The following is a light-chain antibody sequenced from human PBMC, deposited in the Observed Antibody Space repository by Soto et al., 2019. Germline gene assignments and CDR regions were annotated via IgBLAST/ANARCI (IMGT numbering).Light chain of an antibody. V-gene: IGLV2-14*01. Sequence: QSVLTHPASVSVSPGQSITISCPGTSSDVGAYNFVSWYQQYPGKAPKVIIFEVRKRPSGVSNRFSGSKSGDTASLTISGLQAEDEADYYCSSYRSSTNSAFGTGTKV. CDR2: EVR. J-gene: IGLJ1*01. CDR3: SSYRSSTNSA. CDR1: SSDVGAYNF.